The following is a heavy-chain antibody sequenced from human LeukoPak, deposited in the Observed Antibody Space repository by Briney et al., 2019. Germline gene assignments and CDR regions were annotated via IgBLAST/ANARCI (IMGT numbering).Heavy chain of an antibody. D-gene: IGHD3-16*01. CDR3: AGHYGP. CDR1: GDSVSSSNW. CDR2: IYRGGST. J-gene: IGHJ5*02. Sequence: SGTLSLTCAVSGDSVSSSNWWTWVRQPPGKGLEWIGEIYRGGSTNYNPSLKSRVTISVDKSKNQFSLKLSSVTAADTAVYYCAGHYGPWGQGTLVTVSS. V-gene: IGHV4-4*02.